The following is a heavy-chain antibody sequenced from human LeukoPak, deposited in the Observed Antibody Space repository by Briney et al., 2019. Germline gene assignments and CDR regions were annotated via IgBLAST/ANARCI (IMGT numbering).Heavy chain of an antibody. D-gene: IGHD1-26*01. Sequence: ASVTVSCKASVGTFISYAISWVRQAPGQGLEWMGGIIPIFGTANYAQKFQGRVTITADESTSTAYMELSSLRSEDTAVYYCARGSVFVGAMARYYYYYMDVWGKGTTVTVSS. CDR1: VGTFISYA. CDR2: IIPIFGTA. CDR3: ARGSVFVGAMARYYYYYMDV. V-gene: IGHV1-69*13. J-gene: IGHJ6*03.